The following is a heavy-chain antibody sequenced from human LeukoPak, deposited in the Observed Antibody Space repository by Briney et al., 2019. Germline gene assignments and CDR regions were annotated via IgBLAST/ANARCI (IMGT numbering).Heavy chain of an antibody. CDR1: GGSFSGYY. Sequence: SETLSLTCAVYGGSFSGYYWSWIRQPPGKGLEWIGEINHSGSTNYNPSLKGRVTISVDTSKNQFSPKLSSVTAADTAVYYCARVRIAAAGTKMDYLDYWGQGTLVTVSS. J-gene: IGHJ4*02. V-gene: IGHV4-34*01. CDR2: INHSGST. CDR3: ARVRIAAAGTKMDYLDY. D-gene: IGHD6-13*01.